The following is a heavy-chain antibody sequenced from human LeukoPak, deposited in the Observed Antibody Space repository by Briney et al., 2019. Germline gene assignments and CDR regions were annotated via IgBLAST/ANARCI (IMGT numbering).Heavy chain of an antibody. V-gene: IGHV3-21*01. CDR3: ARNYGSGNY. CDR2: ISSSSSYI. D-gene: IGHD3-10*01. Sequence: PGGSLRLSCAASGFTFSSYSMDWVRQAPGKGLEWVSSISSSSSYIYYADSVTGRFTISRDNAKNSLYLQTNSLRAEDTAVYYCARNYGSGNYWGQGTLVTVSS. J-gene: IGHJ4*02. CDR1: GFTFSSYS.